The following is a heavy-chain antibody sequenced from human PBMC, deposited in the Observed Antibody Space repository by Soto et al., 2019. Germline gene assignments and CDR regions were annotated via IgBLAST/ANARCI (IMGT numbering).Heavy chain of an antibody. CDR1: GGFISCYH. J-gene: IGHJ4*02. CDR3: ARGVIAVAGTWGRYFDY. Sequence: PSETLVLTCPVSGGFISCYHWRWNRPPPGKGLEWIGYIYYSGSTNYNPSLKSRVTISVDTSKNQFSLKLSSVTAADTAVYYCARGVIAVAGTWGRYFDYWGQGTLVTVSS. CDR2: IYYSGST. V-gene: IGHV4-59*01. D-gene: IGHD6-19*01.